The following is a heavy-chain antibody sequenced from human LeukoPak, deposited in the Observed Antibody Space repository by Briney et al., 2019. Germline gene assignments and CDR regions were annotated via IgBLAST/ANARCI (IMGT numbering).Heavy chain of an antibody. CDR1: GFTFSTYA. CDR2: IWYDGSNK. J-gene: IGHJ6*03. CDR3: ARAKLRDGYNTYYYYYYMDV. D-gene: IGHD5-24*01. Sequence: GGSLRLSCAASGFTFSTYAMSRVRQAPGKGLEWVAVIWYDGSNKYYADSVKGRFTISRDNSKNTLYLQMNSLRAEDTAVYYCARAKLRDGYNTYYYYYYMDVWGKGTTVTVSS. V-gene: IGHV3-33*08.